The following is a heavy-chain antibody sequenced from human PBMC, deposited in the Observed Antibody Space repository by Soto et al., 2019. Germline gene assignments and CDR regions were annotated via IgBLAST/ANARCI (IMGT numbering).Heavy chain of an antibody. Sequence: SETLSITCASSCGSISSNNWSTWARQSPGKGLEWIGEMHHSEGTNYNPSLNSRVTISVDKSKNQFSLKLTSVTVADTVDYYCARTSYYDSTGYDNMDVWGQGTTVT. J-gene: IGHJ6*02. CDR2: MHHSEGT. V-gene: IGHV4-4*02. D-gene: IGHD3-22*01. CDR3: ARTSYYDSTGYDNMDV. CDR1: CGSISSNNW.